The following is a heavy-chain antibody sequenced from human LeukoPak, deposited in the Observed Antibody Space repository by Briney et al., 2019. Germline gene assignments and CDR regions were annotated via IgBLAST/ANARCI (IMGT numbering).Heavy chain of an antibody. J-gene: IGHJ6*03. CDR3: ARGPRGYCSGGSCYYYYYMDV. Sequence: SETLSLTCTVSGDSISSSSSYWGWIRQPPGKGLEWIGSIYYSGSTYYNTSLKSRVTISVDTSNNQFSLKLNSVTAADTAVYYCARGPRGYCSGGSCYYYYYMDVWGKGTTVTVSS. V-gene: IGHV4-39*01. CDR2: IYYSGST. D-gene: IGHD2-15*01. CDR1: GDSISSSSSY.